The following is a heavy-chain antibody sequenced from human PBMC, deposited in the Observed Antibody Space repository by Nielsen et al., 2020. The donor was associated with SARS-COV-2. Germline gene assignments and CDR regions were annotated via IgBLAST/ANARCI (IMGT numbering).Heavy chain of an antibody. J-gene: IGHJ4*02. CDR2: ISGSGGST. Sequence: GESLKISCAASGFTFSSYAMSWVRQAPGKGLEWVSAISGSGGSTYYADSVKGRFTISRDNSKNTLYLQMNSLRAEDTAVYYCAREYDSSGYRFDYWGQGTLVTVSS. CDR1: GFTFSSYA. D-gene: IGHD3-22*01. CDR3: AREYDSSGYRFDY. V-gene: IGHV3-23*01.